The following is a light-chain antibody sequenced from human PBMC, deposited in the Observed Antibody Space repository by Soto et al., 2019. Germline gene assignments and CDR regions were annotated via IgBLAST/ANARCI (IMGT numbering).Light chain of an antibody. CDR2: WAS. J-gene: IGKJ1*01. CDR3: HQRSNWPWT. Sequence: DIVMTQSPDSLTVSLGERATINCKASQPVLRSSNNKNHLAWYQQKPTQSPKMLISWASTRESGVPDRFSGSGSGTDFTLTISSLEPEDFAVYYCHQRSNWPWTFGQGTKVDIK. V-gene: IGKV4-1*01. CDR1: QPVLRSSNNKNH.